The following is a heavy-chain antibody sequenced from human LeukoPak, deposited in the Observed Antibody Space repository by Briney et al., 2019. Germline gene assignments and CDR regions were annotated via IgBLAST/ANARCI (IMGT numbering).Heavy chain of an antibody. Sequence: GGSLRLSCEGSAFIFSGHWMNWVRQTPGKGLEWVAVISYDGSNKYYADSVKGRFTISRDNSKNTLYLQMNSLRAEDTAVYYCAKADEITFGGVIVTPDYWGQGTLVTVSS. CDR1: AFIFSGHW. CDR3: AKADEITFGGVIVTPDY. V-gene: IGHV3-30*18. CDR2: ISYDGSNK. D-gene: IGHD3-16*02. J-gene: IGHJ4*02.